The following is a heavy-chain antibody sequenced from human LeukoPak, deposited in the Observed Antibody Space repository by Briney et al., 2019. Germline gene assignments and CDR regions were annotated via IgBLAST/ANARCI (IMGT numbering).Heavy chain of an antibody. D-gene: IGHD4-17*01. Sequence: SETLSLTCTVSGGSISGYYWSWIRQPPGKGLEWIGYMYHSGSTNYNPSLKSRITISVDTSRNQFSLKLSSVTAADTAVYYCARYGGYALRYFDYWGQGTLVTVSS. J-gene: IGHJ4*02. V-gene: IGHV4-59*08. CDR3: ARYGGYALRYFDY. CDR1: GGSISGYY. CDR2: MYHSGST.